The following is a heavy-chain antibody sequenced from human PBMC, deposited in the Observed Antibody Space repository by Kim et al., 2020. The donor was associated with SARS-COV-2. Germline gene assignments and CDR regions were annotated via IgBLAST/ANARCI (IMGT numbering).Heavy chain of an antibody. D-gene: IGHD3-16*02. CDR3: ARVGYDYVWGSYRDYYYYYGMDV. J-gene: IGHJ6*02. CDR1: GFTCSDYY. Sequence: GGSRRLSCAASGFTCSDYYMSWIRQATGKVLEWVSYISSSSSYTNYADSLKGRFNISRDNAKNSLYLQMNSLRAEDTAAYYCARVGYDYVWGSYRDYYYYYGMDVWGQGTTITVSS. CDR2: ISSSSSYT. V-gene: IGHV3-11*05.